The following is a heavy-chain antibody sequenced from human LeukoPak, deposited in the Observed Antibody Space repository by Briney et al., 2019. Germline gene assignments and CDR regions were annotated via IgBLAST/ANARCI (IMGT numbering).Heavy chain of an antibody. J-gene: IGHJ4*02. CDR3: ARDRGSSGWYEFDY. V-gene: IGHV3-7*01. D-gene: IGHD6-19*01. CDR1: GFTSSSYW. CDR2: IKQDGSEK. Sequence: GGSLRISCAASGFTSSSYWMSWVRQAPGKGLEWVANIKQDGSEKYYVDSVKGRFTISRDNAKNSLYLLMNSLRAEDTVVYYCARDRGSSGWYEFDYWGQGTLVTVSS.